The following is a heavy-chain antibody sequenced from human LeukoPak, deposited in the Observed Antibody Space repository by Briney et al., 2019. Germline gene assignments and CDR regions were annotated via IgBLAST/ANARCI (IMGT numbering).Heavy chain of an antibody. CDR1: GFTFSSYG. D-gene: IGHD6-19*01. V-gene: IGHV3-33*01. J-gene: IGHJ4*02. CDR3: ARDFYRYFHLPHIAVAGTQDY. CDR2: IWYDGSNK. Sequence: GRSLRLSCAASGFTFSSYGMHWVRQAPGKGLEWVAVIWYDGSNKYYADSVKGRFTISRDNSKNTLYLQMNSLRAEVTAVYYCARDFYRYFHLPHIAVAGTQDYWGQGTLVTVSS.